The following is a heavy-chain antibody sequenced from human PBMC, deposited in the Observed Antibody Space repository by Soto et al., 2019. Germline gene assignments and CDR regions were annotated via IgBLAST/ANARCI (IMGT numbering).Heavy chain of an antibody. Sequence: GGSLRLSCAASGFTFSSYWMHWVRQAPGKGLVWVSRINSDGSSTSSADSGKCRFTISRDNAKNTVYLQMNSLRAEDTAVYYCARANHCTNGVCYHNPKLHYYYFYYMDVWGKGTTVTVSS. V-gene: IGHV3-74*01. CDR3: ARANHCTNGVCYHNPKLHYYYFYYMDV. CDR2: INSDGSST. J-gene: IGHJ6*03. CDR1: GFTFSSYW. D-gene: IGHD2-8*01.